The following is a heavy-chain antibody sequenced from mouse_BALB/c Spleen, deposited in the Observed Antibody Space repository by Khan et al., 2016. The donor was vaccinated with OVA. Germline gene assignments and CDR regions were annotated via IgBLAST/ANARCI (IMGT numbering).Heavy chain of an antibody. CDR2: IWGDGNT. CDR1: GFSLTSYG. Sequence: QVQLKQSGPGLVAPSQSLSITCTVSGFSLTSYGVSWVRQPPGKGLEWLGVIWGDGNTHFHSALRSRLSISKDNSKSQVFLQLNSLQTDDTATYYCAKDRGYYAVDYWGQGTSVTVSS. CDR3: AKDRGYYAVDY. J-gene: IGHJ4*01. V-gene: IGHV2-3*01.